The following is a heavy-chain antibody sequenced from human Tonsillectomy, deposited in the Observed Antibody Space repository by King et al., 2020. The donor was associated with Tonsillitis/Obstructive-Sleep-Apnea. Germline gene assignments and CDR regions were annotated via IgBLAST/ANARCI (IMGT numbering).Heavy chain of an antibody. CDR2: IDPSDSYT. CDR3: ARLGYCSSPSCYYSYVMDV. CDR1: GYSFTSYW. Sequence: QLVQSGAEVKKPGESLRISCKGSGYSFTSYWISWVRQMPGKGLEWMGRIDPSDSYTNYSPSFQGHVTISADKSISTAYLQWSSLKASDTAMYYCARLGYCSSPSCYYSYVMDVWGQGTTVTVSS. D-gene: IGHD2-2*01. J-gene: IGHJ6*02. V-gene: IGHV5-10-1*03.